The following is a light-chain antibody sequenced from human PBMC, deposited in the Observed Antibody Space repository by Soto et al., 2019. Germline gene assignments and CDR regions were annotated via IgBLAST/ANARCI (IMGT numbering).Light chain of an antibody. V-gene: IGKV3-11*01. CDR1: QSISSY. Sequence: EVVLTQSPDTLSLPPGERATLSCRASQSISSYLAWYQQKPGQAPRLLIYDASNRATGIPARFSGSGSGTDFTLTIGSLEPEDFAVYYCQQRNNWPPSITFGQGTRLEI. CDR3: QQRNNWPPSIT. J-gene: IGKJ5*01. CDR2: DAS.